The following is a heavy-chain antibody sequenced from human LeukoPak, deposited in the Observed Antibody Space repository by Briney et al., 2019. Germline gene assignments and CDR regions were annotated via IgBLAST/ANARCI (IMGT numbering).Heavy chain of an antibody. Sequence: ASVKVSCKASGYTFTSYYMHWVRQTPGQGLEWMGIINPSGGSTSYAQKFQGRVTMTRDMSTSTVYMELSSLRSEDTAVYYCASDQLQWLVTGENYYYYMDVWGKGTTVTVSS. CDR3: ASDQLQWLVTGENYYYYMDV. CDR2: INPSGGST. CDR1: GYTFTSYY. J-gene: IGHJ6*03. V-gene: IGHV1-46*01. D-gene: IGHD6-19*01.